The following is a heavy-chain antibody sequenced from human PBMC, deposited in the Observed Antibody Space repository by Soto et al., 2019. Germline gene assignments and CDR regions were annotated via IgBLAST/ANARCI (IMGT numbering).Heavy chain of an antibody. V-gene: IGHV3-7*03. J-gene: IGHJ4*02. CDR3: AKGYGYYVDS. D-gene: IGHD4-17*01. CDR1: GFSFRNYW. CDR2: IKHDGSEP. Sequence: EVQLVESGGGLVQPGGSLRLSCAASGFSFRNYWMSWVRQAPGKGLEWVLSIKHDGSEPYSVDSVKGRFTSSRDNAENSVYLQMHSLRAEDTAVYFCAKGYGYYVDSWGQGTLVTVSS.